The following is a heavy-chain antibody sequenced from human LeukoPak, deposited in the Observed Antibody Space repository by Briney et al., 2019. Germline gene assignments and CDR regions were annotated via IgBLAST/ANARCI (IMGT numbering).Heavy chain of an antibody. CDR2: IYYSGST. CDR3: ARDKSADY. V-gene: IGHV4-59*01. Sequence: PSETLSLTCTVSGGSISGYFWSWIRQPPGKGLEWIGHIYYSGSTTYNPSLKSRVTISDTSKNRFSLKLSSVTAADTAVYYCARDKSADYWGQGTLITVSS. J-gene: IGHJ4*02. CDR1: GGSISGYF.